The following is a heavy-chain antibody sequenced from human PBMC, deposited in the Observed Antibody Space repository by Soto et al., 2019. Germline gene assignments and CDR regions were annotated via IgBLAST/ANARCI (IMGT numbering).Heavy chain of an antibody. V-gene: IGHV4-59*01. CDR2: IYYSGST. D-gene: IGHD6-19*01. J-gene: IGHJ4*02. CDR1: GGSISSYY. CDR3: ARTRIWYSSGWYLDY. Sequence: SETLSLTCTVAGGSISSYYWSWIRQPPGKGLEWIGCIYYSGSTNYNPSLKSRVTISVDTSKNRFSLKLSSVTAADTAVYYCARTRIWYSSGWYLDYWGQGALVTVSS.